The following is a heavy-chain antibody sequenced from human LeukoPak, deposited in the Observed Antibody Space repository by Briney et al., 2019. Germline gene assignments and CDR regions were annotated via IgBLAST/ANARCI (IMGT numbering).Heavy chain of an antibody. CDR2: IGSSSSSI. D-gene: IGHD6-19*01. J-gene: IGHJ4*02. V-gene: IGHV3-21*01. CDR1: GFTFSSYS. Sequence: GGSLRLSCAASGFTFSSYSMNWVRQAPGKGLEWVSSIGSSSSSIYYADSVKGRFTISRDNAKNSLYLQMSSLRAEDTALYYCARHAYGSGWYFFDYWGQGTLLAVSS. CDR3: ARHAYGSGWYFFDY.